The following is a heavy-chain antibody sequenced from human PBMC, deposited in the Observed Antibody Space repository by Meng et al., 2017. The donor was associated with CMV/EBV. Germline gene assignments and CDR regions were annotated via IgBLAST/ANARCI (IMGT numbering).Heavy chain of an antibody. J-gene: IGHJ4*02. V-gene: IGHV4-34*01. D-gene: IGHD3-10*01. CDR3: ARESMVRGED. CDR1: GGSLSGYN. CDR2: INHSGST. Sequence: QVQLQRVGAGLLEASESLSLSFAVYGGSLSGYNWSLIRQPPGKGLEWIGEINHSGSTNYNPSLKSRVTISVDTSKNQFSLKLSSVTAADTAVYYCARESMVRGEDWGQGTLVTVSS.